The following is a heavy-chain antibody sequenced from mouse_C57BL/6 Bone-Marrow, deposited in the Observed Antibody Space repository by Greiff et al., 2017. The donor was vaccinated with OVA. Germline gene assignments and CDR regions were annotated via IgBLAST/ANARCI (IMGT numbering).Heavy chain of an antibody. J-gene: IGHJ2*01. CDR2: ILPGSGST. D-gene: IGHD2-3*01. CDR3: ARDGYYVDY. CDR1: GYTFTGYW. Sequence: QVQLQQSGAELMKPGASVKLSCKATGYTFTGYWIEWVKQRPGHGLEWIGEILPGSGSTNYNGKFKGKATFTADTSSNTAYMELSSLTTEDSAICDCARDGYYVDYWGQGTTLTVSS. V-gene: IGHV1-9*01.